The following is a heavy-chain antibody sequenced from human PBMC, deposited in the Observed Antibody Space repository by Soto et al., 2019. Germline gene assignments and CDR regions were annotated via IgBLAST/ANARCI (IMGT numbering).Heavy chain of an antibody. Sequence: ASVKVYCKASGYTITSYYMHWVRQAPGQGLEWMGIINPSGGSTSYAQKWQGGFCVSRDTSRSTGYMELSSLRSDSLAVADCGRRPNYYMFDRWQKRSLVTVCS. D-gene: IGHD3-10*01. J-gene: IGHJ5*02. V-gene: IGHV1-46*04. CDR2: INPSGGST. CDR3: GRRPNYYMFDR. CDR1: GYTITSYY.